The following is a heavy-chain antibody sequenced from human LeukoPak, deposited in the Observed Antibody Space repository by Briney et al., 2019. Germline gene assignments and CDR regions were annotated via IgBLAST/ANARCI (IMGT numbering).Heavy chain of an antibody. CDR2: IYYSGNT. CDR1: GVSISSSNSY. CDR3: ARQLEVTHFGY. V-gene: IGHV4-39*01. Sequence: SETLSLTCTVSGVSISSSNSYWGWIRQPPGKGLEWIGSIYYSGNTYYNASLKSQVSISIDTSKNQFSLRLTSVTAADTAVYYCARQLEVTHFGYWGQGTLVTVSS. J-gene: IGHJ4*02.